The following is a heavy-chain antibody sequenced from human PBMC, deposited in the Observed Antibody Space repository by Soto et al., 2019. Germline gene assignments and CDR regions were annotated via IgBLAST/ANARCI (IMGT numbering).Heavy chain of an antibody. D-gene: IGHD6-6*01. CDR2: MNPNSGNT. CDR1: GYTFTRYD. Sequence: ASVKVSCKASGYTFTRYDINWVRQATGQGLEWMGWMNPNSGNTGYAQKFQGRVTMTRNTSISTAYMELSSLRSEDTAVYYCARGAGYSSSSAYYGMDVWGQGTTVTVSS. J-gene: IGHJ6*02. CDR3: ARGAGYSSSSAYYGMDV. V-gene: IGHV1-8*01.